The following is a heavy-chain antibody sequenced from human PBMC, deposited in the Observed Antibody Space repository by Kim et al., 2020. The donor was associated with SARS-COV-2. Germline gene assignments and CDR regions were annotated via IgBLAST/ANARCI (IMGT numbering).Heavy chain of an antibody. CDR2: ISYDGSNK. CDR3: EKDSSNYDSSPTGY. Sequence: GGSLRLSCAASGFTFSSYGMHWVRQAPGKGLEWVAVISYDGSNKYYADSVKGRFTISRDNSKHTLYLQMNSLRAENTAVYYCEKDSSNYDSSPTGYWGQGTLVTVSS. V-gene: IGHV3-30*18. J-gene: IGHJ4*02. CDR1: GFTFSSYG. D-gene: IGHD3-22*01.